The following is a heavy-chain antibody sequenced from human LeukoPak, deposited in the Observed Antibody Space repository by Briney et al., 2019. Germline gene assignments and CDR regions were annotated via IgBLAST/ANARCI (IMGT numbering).Heavy chain of an antibody. D-gene: IGHD6-13*01. CDR3: ARSAHSSPTLPYFDY. Sequence: EASVKVSCKASGGTFSSYAISWVRQAPGQGLEWMGRIIPILGIANYAQKFQGRVTTTADKSTSTAYMELSSLRSEDTAVYYCARSAHSSPTLPYFDYWGQGTLVTVSS. J-gene: IGHJ4*02. CDR1: GGTFSSYA. V-gene: IGHV1-69*04. CDR2: IIPILGIA.